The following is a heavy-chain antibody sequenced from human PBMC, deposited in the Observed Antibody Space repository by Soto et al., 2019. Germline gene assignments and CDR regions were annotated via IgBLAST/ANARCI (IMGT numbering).Heavy chain of an antibody. CDR2: ISYDGSNK. D-gene: IGHD4-17*01. Sequence: QVQLVESGGGVVQPGRSLRLSCAASGFTFRSYAMQRVRQAPVKGLEWVAVISYDGSNKYYADSVKGRFTISRDNSKNTLYLQMNSLRAEDTAVYYCARDEGRYGDYYFDYWGQGTLVTVSS. V-gene: IGHV3-30-3*01. J-gene: IGHJ4*02. CDR1: GFTFRSYA. CDR3: ARDEGRYGDYYFDY.